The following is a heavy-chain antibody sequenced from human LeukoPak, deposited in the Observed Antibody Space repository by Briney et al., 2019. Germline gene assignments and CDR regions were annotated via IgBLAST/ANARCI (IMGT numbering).Heavy chain of an antibody. CDR1: GFTFSSYE. Sequence: GGSLRLSCAASGFTFSSYEMNWVRQAPGKGLEWVSYISSSGSTIYYGDSVKGRFTISRDNAKNSLFLQMNSLRAEDTAVYYCARASSSWYYFDYWGQGTLVTVSS. J-gene: IGHJ4*02. V-gene: IGHV3-48*03. D-gene: IGHD6-13*01. CDR3: ARASSSWYYFDY. CDR2: ISSSGSTI.